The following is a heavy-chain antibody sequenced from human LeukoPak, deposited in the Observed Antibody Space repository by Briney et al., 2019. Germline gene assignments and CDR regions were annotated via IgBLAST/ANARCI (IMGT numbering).Heavy chain of an antibody. CDR3: GTDSLPSTVVATTLGCY. V-gene: IGHV1-24*01. J-gene: IGHJ4*02. CDR1: GYTLTELS. D-gene: IGHD2-15*01. Sequence: GASVKVSCKVSGYTLTELSMHWVRQAPGKGLEWMGGFAPEDGETIYAQKFQGRVTMSEDTSTDTAYMELSSLRSEDTAVYYRGTDSLPSTVVATTLGCYGGQGTLVTVSS. CDR2: FAPEDGET.